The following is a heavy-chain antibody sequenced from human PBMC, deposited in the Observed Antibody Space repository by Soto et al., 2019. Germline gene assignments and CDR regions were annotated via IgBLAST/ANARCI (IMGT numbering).Heavy chain of an antibody. CDR1: GGTFSDYA. J-gene: IGHJ6*02. CDR3: ARDRILLRLGRDSVNGMDV. D-gene: IGHD3-16*01. V-gene: IGHV1-69*06. Sequence: QVQLVQSGAEMRKPGSSLRVSCKASGGTFSDYAFSWVRQAPGQGLEWMGGIVPRFGSPNYARKFGGRVTITADTSSSTVYMALGSLRFDDTAVYFCARDRILLRLGRDSVNGMDVWGQGTTIIVSS. CDR2: IVPRFGSP.